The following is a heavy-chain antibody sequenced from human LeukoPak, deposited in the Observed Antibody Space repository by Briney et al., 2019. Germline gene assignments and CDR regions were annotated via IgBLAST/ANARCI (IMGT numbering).Heavy chain of an antibody. CDR3: TRGVRYYYDSSGSAVDYYYYMDV. D-gene: IGHD3-22*01. CDR1: GYTFTGYY. J-gene: IGHJ6*03. CDR2: INPSGGST. Sequence: ASVKVSCKASGYTFTGYYMHWVRQAPGQGLEWMGIINPSGGSTSYAQKFQGRVTMTRDTSTSTVYMELSSLRSEDTAVYYCTRGVRYYYDSSGSAVDYYYYMDVWGKGTTVTISS. V-gene: IGHV1-46*01.